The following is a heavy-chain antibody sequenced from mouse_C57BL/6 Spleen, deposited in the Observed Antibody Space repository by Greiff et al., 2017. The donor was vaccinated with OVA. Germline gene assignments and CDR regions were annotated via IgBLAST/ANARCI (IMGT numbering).Heavy chain of an antibody. V-gene: IGHV5-16*01. Sequence: DVQLVESEGGLVQPGSSMKLSCAASGFTFSDYYMAWVRQVPEKGLEWVANINYDGSSTYYLDSLKSRFIISRDNAKNILYLQMSSLKSEDTATYYCAREGDDYGFDYWGQGTTLTVSS. CDR1: GFTFSDYY. CDR3: AREGDDYGFDY. J-gene: IGHJ2*01. D-gene: IGHD1-1*01. CDR2: INYDGSST.